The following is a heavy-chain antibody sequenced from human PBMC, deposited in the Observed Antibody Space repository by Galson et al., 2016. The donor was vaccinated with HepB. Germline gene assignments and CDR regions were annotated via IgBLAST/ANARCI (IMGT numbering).Heavy chain of an antibody. CDR1: GFTFRFYW. V-gene: IGHV3-7*01. J-gene: IGHJ4*02. CDR3: AKEGPFSWNDY. D-gene: IGHD6-13*01. CDR2: IKPDSSGASV. Sequence: SLRLSCAASGFTFRFYWMSWVRQAPEKGLEWVANIKPDSSGASVHYADSVKGRFTISRDNAKNSLFLQMNSLRSDDTAIYYCAKEGPFSWNDYWGQGTLVTVSS.